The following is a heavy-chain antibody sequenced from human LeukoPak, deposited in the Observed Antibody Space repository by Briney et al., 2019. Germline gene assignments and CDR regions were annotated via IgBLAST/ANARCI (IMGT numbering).Heavy chain of an antibody. Sequence: ASVKVSCKASGYTFTSYDINWVRQATGQGLEWMGWMNPNSGNTGYAQKFQGWVTMTRDTSISTAYMEPSRLRSDDTAVYYCARMASSYWIDPWGQGTLVTVSS. V-gene: IGHV1-8*02. J-gene: IGHJ5*02. CDR3: ARMASSYWIDP. D-gene: IGHD5-12*01. CDR1: GYTFTSYD. CDR2: MNPNSGNT.